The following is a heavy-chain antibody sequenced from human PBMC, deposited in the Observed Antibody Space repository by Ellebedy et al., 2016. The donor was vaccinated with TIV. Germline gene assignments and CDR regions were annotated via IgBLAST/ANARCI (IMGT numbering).Heavy chain of an antibody. D-gene: IGHD5-18*01. CDR3: AGHGDRAMTH. CDR1: GFTLSDYR. J-gene: IGHJ4*02. Sequence: PGGSLRLSCAASGFTLSDYRLSWIRQPPGKGLEFISYISSSGATIYDADSVKGRFTISRDKSKNTMYLQMNSLRAEDTAVYYCAGHGDRAMTHWGQGTLVTVSS. V-gene: IGHV3-11*01. CDR2: ISSSGATI.